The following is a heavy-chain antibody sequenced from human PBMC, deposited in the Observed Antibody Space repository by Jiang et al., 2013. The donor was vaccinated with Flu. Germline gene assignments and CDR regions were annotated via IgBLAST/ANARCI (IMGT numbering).Heavy chain of an antibody. V-gene: IGHV3-33*01. Sequence: VQLLESGGGVVQPGRSLRLSCAASGFTFSSYGMHWVRQAPGKGLEWVAVTWYDGSDKYYADSVKGRFTISRDNSKNTLYLQMNSLRADDTAVYYCARQLIAVADTTNYYHHYGMDVWGQGTTATVSS. CDR3: ARQLIAVADTTNYYHHYGMDV. D-gene: IGHD6-19*01. CDR2: TWYDGSDK. CDR1: GFTFSSYG. J-gene: IGHJ6*02.